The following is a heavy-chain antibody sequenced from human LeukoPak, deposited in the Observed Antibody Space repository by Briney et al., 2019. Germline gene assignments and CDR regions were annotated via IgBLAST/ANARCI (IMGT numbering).Heavy chain of an antibody. Sequence: GGSLRLSCAASGFTFSNAWMSWVRQAPGKGLEWVGRIKSKTEGGTTDYAAPVKGRFTISRDDSKNTLYLQMNSLKTEFLPADDGIRYFDYWGQGTLVTVSS. V-gene: IGHV3-15*01. CDR3: IRYFDY. J-gene: IGHJ4*02. CDR2: IKSKTEGGTT. D-gene: IGHD3-9*01. CDR1: GFTFSNAW.